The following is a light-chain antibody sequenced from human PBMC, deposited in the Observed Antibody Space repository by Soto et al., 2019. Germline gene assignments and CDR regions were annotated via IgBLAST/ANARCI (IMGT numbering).Light chain of an antibody. Sequence: QSALTQPPSASGSPGQSVTISCTGTSSDVGDYKYVSWYQQYPGKAPKLMIYEVTQRPSGVPDRFSGSKSGNTASLTVSGLQAEDEADYYCTSYVGNDIWVFGGGTKLTVL. CDR1: SSDVGDYKY. J-gene: IGLJ3*02. CDR3: TSYVGNDIWV. V-gene: IGLV2-8*01. CDR2: EVT.